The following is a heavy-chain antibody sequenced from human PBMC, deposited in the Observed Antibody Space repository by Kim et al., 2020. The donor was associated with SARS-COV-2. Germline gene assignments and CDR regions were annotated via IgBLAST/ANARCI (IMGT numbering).Heavy chain of an antibody. CDR3: ARVGDWAPKD. J-gene: IGHJ4*02. CDR2: TI. Sequence: TIYAADSVKCRFTISRDNAKNSLYLQMNSLGAEDTAGYYCARVGDWAPKDWGQGTLVTVSS. V-gene: IGHV3-11*01. D-gene: IGHD3-16*01.